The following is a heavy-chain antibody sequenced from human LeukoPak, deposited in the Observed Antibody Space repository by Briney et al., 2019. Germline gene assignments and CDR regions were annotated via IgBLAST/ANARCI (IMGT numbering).Heavy chain of an antibody. V-gene: IGHV4-28*01. Sequence: SDTLSLTCAVSIYSISSTNWWGWIRQPPGKGLEWIGNIYYSGTTYYNPSLKSRVTVSVDTSKNQFSLKLSSVTAVDTAVYYCARNTYYNILTGYYGYFDLWGRGTLVTVSS. D-gene: IGHD3-9*01. J-gene: IGHJ2*01. CDR1: IYSISSTNW. CDR2: IYYSGTT. CDR3: ARNTYYNILTGYYGYFDL.